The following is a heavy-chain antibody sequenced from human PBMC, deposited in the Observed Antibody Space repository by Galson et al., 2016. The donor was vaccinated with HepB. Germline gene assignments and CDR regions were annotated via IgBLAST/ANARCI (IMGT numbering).Heavy chain of an antibody. CDR2: ISWDGRST. D-gene: IGHD6-19*01. CDR3: AKDLDGTAWPVAGY. J-gene: IGHJ4*02. Sequence: SLRLSCAASGFSFDDYAMHWVRQAPGKGLEWISLISWDGRSTFYADSIEGRFTISRDNTKNSLYLHMTSLRPEDTAFYYCAKDLDGTAWPVAGYWGQGTLVTVSS. V-gene: IGHV3-43D*03. CDR1: GFSFDDYA.